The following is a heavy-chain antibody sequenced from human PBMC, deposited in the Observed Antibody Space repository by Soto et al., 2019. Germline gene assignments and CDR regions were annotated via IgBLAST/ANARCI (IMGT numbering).Heavy chain of an antibody. V-gene: IGHV4-59*01. Sequence: SETLSLTCTVSGGSISSYYWSWIRQPPGKGLEWIGYIYYSGSTNYNPSLKSRVTISVDTSKNQFSLKLSSVTAADTAVYYCARRIGYYGSGSTFDYWGQGTLVTVSS. CDR1: GGSISSYY. CDR2: IYYSGST. J-gene: IGHJ4*02. D-gene: IGHD3-10*01. CDR3: ARRIGYYGSGSTFDY.